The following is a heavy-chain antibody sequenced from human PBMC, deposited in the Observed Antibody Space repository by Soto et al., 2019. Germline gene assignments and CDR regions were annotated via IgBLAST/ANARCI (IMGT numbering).Heavy chain of an antibody. CDR1: GFTFSSYE. CDR3: VRAPLGVVATFDY. V-gene: IGHV3-48*03. Sequence: PGGSLRLSCAASGFTFSSYEMNWVRQAPGKGLEWVSYISSSGSTIYYADSVKGRFTISRDNAKNSLYLQMNSLRAEDTAVYYCVRAPLGVVATFDYWGQGTLVTVSS. D-gene: IGHD3-3*01. J-gene: IGHJ4*02. CDR2: ISSSGSTI.